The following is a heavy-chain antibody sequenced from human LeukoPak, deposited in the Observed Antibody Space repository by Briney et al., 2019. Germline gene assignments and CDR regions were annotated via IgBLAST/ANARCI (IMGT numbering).Heavy chain of an antibody. CDR1: GFTVSSDY. Sequence: GGSLRLSYAASGFTVSSDYITWVRQAPGKGLEWVSVVYSGGETYYAESVKGRFTVSRDNSKNTVYLQMNSLRAEDTAVYFCARGGIAARPSDSWGQGTLVTVSS. V-gene: IGHV3-66*01. J-gene: IGHJ4*02. CDR2: VYSGGET. CDR3: ARGGIAARPSDS. D-gene: IGHD6-6*01.